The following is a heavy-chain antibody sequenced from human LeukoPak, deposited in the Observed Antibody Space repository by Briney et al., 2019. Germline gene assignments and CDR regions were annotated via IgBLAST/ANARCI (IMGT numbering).Heavy chain of an antibody. Sequence: SETLSLTCAVYGGSFSSHYWTWIRQPPGKGLEWIGEINHSGSTYYNPSLKSRVTMSVDTSKNQFSLRLSSVTAADTAVYYCARETEKQWQYWGQGTTVSVSS. CDR1: GGSFSSHY. CDR2: INHSGST. D-gene: IGHD6-19*01. CDR3: ARETEKQWQY. V-gene: IGHV4-34*01. J-gene: IGHJ3*01.